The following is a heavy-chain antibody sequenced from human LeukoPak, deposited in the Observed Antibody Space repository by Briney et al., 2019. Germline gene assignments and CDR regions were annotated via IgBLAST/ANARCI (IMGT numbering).Heavy chain of an antibody. V-gene: IGHV4-34*01. CDR1: GGSFSGYY. CDR2: INHGGST. J-gene: IGHJ3*02. Sequence: SETLSLTCAVYGGSFSGYYWCRIRQPPGKGLEWIGEINHGGSTNYNPSLKSRVTISVDTSKNQFSLKLSSVTAADTAVYYCARGVLGVYIWGQGTMVTVSS. D-gene: IGHD3-10*01. CDR3: ARGVLGVYI.